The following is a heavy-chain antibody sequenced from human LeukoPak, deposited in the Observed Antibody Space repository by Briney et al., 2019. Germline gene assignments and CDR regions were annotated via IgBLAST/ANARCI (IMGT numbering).Heavy chain of an antibody. CDR1: GGSISSYY. CDR2: IYYSGST. CDR3: ARDPDIDAFDI. J-gene: IGHJ3*02. D-gene: IGHD5-12*01. V-gene: IGHV4-39*07. Sequence: SETLSLTCTVSGGSISSYYWSWIRQPPGKGLEWIGSIYYSGSTYYNPSLKSRVTISVDTSKNQFSLKLSSVTAADTAVYYCARDPDIDAFDIWGQGTMVTVSS.